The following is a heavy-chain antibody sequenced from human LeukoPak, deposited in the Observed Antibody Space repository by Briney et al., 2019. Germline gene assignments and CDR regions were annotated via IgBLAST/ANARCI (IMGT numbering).Heavy chain of an antibody. Sequence: GASVKVSCKASGYTFTSYAMHWVRQAPGQRLEWMGGINAGNGNTKYSQKFQGRVTITRDTSANTAYMELSSLRSEDTAVYYCARVGYDILTGYYRYGMDVWGKGTRSPSPQ. CDR1: GYTFTSYA. CDR2: INAGNGNT. J-gene: IGHJ6*04. CDR3: ARVGYDILTGYYRYGMDV. V-gene: IGHV1-3*01. D-gene: IGHD3-9*01.